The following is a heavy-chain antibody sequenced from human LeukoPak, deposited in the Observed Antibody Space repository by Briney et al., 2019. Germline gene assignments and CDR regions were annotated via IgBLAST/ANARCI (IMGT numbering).Heavy chain of an antibody. CDR2: ISSGSSAI. CDR3: AREEYSSSSFDY. D-gene: IGHD6-6*01. V-gene: IGHV3-21*01. J-gene: IGHJ4*02. Sequence: GGSLRLSCEASGFTFTTYSMTWVRQAPGKGLEWVSIISSGSSAIFSADALKGRFTISRDNAKNSLYLQMNSLRAEDTAVYYCAREEYSSSSFDYWGQGTLVTVSS. CDR1: GFTFTTYS.